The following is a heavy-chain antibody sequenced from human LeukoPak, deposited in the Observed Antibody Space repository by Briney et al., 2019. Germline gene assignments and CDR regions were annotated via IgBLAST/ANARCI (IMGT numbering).Heavy chain of an antibody. D-gene: IGHD6-19*01. Sequence: ASETLSLTCTVSGGSISSSSYYWGWIRQPPGKGLEWIGSIYYSGSTYYNPSLKSRVTISVDTSKNQFSLKLSSVTAADTAVYYCARRTYSSGWFFDYWGQGTLVTVSS. CDR3: ARRTYSSGWFFDY. J-gene: IGHJ4*02. CDR1: GGSISSSSYY. CDR2: IYYSGST. V-gene: IGHV4-39*01.